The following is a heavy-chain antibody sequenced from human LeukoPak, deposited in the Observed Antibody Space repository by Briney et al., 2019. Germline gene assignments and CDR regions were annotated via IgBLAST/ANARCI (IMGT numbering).Heavy chain of an antibody. D-gene: IGHD3-10*01. CDR3: ARLLLWFGELGDMDV. CDR1: GYTFTSYG. CDR2: ISAYNGNT. J-gene: IGHJ6*03. V-gene: IGHV1-18*01. Sequence: ASVKVSCKASGYTFTSYGISWVRQAPGQGLEWMGWISAYNGNTNYAQKLQGRVTMTTDTSTSTAYMELRSRRSDDTAVYYCARLLLWFGELGDMDVWGKGTTVTVSS.